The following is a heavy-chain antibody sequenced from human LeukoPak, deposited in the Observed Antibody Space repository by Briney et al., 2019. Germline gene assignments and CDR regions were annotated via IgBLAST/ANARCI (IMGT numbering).Heavy chain of an antibody. CDR3: ARIGEYDIYDY. Sequence: GGSLRLSCAASGFTFSSYSMNWVRPAPGEGLEWVSSISSSSSYIYYADSVKGRFTISRDNAKNSLYLQMNSLRAEDTAVYYCARIGEYDIYDYWGQGTLVTVSS. D-gene: IGHD3-9*01. CDR1: GFTFSSYS. V-gene: IGHV3-21*01. CDR2: ISSSSSYI. J-gene: IGHJ4*02.